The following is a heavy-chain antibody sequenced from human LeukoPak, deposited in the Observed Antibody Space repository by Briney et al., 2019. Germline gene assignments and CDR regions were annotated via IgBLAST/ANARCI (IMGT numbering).Heavy chain of an antibody. Sequence: GGSLRLSCAASGFTFSSYWMSWVRQAPGKGLEWVANIKQDGSERYYVDSVKGRFTISRDNAKNSLYLQMNSLRAEDTAVYYCASWQQLPLTTFDYWGQGTLVTVSS. CDR2: IKQDGSER. CDR1: GFTFSSYW. CDR3: ASWQQLPLTTFDY. J-gene: IGHJ4*02. V-gene: IGHV3-7*01. D-gene: IGHD6-13*01.